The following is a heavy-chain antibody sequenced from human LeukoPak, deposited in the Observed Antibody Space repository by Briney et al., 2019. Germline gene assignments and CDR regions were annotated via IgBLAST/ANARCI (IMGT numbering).Heavy chain of an antibody. CDR3: TRDMRPGGADV. J-gene: IGHJ6*02. Sequence: GGSLSLSCSISGFTFTDYAVHWVRQVPGKGLEWVSGILWNGGETGYADSEKGRFTISRDKVKNFLYLQMNSLRVEDTALYFCTRDMRPGGADVWGQGTTVTVSS. CDR2: ILWNGGET. V-gene: IGHV3-9*01. D-gene: IGHD4-17*01. CDR1: GFTFTDYA.